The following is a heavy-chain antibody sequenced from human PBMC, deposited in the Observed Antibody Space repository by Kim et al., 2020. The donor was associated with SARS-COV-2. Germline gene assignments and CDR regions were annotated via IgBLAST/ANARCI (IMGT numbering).Heavy chain of an antibody. CDR2: ISYDGSNK. D-gene: IGHD3-10*01. J-gene: IGHJ3*02. CDR1: GFTFSSYG. Sequence: GGSLRLSCAASGFTFSSYGMHWVRQAPGKGLEWVAVISYDGSNKYYADSVKGRFTISRDNSKNTLYLQMNSLRAEDTAVYYCAKDHRDDERGAAFDIWGQGTMVTVSS. CDR3: AKDHRDDERGAAFDI. V-gene: IGHV3-30*18.